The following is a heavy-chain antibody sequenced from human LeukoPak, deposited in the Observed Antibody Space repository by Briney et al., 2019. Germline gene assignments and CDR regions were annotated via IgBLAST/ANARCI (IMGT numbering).Heavy chain of an antibody. CDR3: ARGPTPSYYYGSGSYYSLDF. D-gene: IGHD3-10*01. CDR1: GFTFSSYW. J-gene: IGHJ4*02. CDR2: IKQGGSEK. Sequence: PGGSLRLSCAASGFTFSSYWMSWVRQTPGKGLEWVANIKQGGSEKYYVGSVKGRFTISRDNAKSSLFLQMNSLRAEDTAVYYCARGPTPSYYYGSGSYYSLDFWGQGTLVTVSS. V-gene: IGHV3-7*04.